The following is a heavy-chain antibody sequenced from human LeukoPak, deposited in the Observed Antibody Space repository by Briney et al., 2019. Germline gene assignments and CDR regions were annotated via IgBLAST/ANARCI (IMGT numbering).Heavy chain of an antibody. CDR2: ISSSSSYI. D-gene: IGHD4-11*01. V-gene: IGHV3-21*01. J-gene: IGHJ4*02. CDR1: GFTFSSYS. Sequence: GGSLRLSCAASGFTFSSYSMNWVCQAPGKGLEWVSSISSSSSYIYYADSVKGRFTISRDNAKNSLYLQMNSLRAEDTAVYYCARVLGSNYGGGGFDYWGQGTLVTVSS. CDR3: ARVLGSNYGGGGFDY.